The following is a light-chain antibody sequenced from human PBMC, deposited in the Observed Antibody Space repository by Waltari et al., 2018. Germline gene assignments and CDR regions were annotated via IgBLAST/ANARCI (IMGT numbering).Light chain of an antibody. J-gene: IGLJ1*01. Sequence: QSALTQPAYVSGSPGQSITISCAGTSSDVGGYAYVSWYQQHPGRAPKLIVFDVNKLSSGISNRFAGSKSGNTASLRISGLQDEDEADYYCSSYTSISTSVFGTGTKVTVL. CDR2: DVN. CDR1: SSDVGGYAY. CDR3: SSYTSISTSV. V-gene: IGLV2-14*03.